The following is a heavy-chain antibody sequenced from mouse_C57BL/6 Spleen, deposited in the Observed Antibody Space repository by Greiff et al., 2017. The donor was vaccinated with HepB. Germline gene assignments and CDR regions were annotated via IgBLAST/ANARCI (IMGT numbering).Heavy chain of an antibody. CDR3: AVGFAY. CDR1: GYTFTSYY. CDR2: IDPYDSET. V-gene: IGHV1-52*01. Sequence: VQLQQSGAELVRPGSSVKLSCKASGYTFTSYYMHWVKQRPIQGLEWIGNIDPYDSETHYTQKFKDKATLTVDKSSSTAYMQLSSLTSEDSAVYSCAVGFAYWGQGTLVTVSA. J-gene: IGHJ3*01.